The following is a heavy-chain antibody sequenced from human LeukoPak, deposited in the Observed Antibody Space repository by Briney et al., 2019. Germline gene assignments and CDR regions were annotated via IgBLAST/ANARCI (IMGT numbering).Heavy chain of an antibody. CDR2: VSTSGSGT. J-gene: IGHJ4*02. CDR3: AKRYNSEYLAPVQN. D-gene: IGHD1-1*01. V-gene: IGHV3-23*01. CDR1: GFTFGDYA. Sequence: PGRSLRLSCTASGFTFGDYAMTWVRQAPGKGLEWVSTVSTSGSGTYYADSVKGRFTISRDNSKNTLYLQMNSLRAEDTAVYYCAKRYNSEYLAPVQNWGQGTLVTVSS.